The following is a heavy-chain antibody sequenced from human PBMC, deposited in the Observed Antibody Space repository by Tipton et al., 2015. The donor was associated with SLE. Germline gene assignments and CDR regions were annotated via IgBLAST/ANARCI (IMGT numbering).Heavy chain of an antibody. CDR3: ARQDTFSGSFDN. D-gene: IGHD1-26*01. CDR1: GGSIRGYY. Sequence: TLSLTCTVSGGSIRGYYWSWIRQPPGKGLEWIGTIYYSGSTYYNPSLKSRVTISVDTSKNQFSLKLSSVTAADTAVYYCARQDTFSGSFDNWGQGTLVTVSS. J-gene: IGHJ4*02. V-gene: IGHV4-39*01. CDR2: IYYSGST.